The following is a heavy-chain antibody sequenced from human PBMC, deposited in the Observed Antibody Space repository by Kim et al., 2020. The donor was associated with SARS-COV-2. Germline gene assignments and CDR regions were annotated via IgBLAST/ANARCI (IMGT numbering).Heavy chain of an antibody. CDR1: GGSISSYY. V-gene: IGHV4-4*07. CDR2: IYTSGST. Sequence: SETLSLTCTVSGGSISSYYWSWIRQPAGKGLEWIGRIYTSGSTNYNSSLKSRVTMSVDTSKNQFSLKLSSVTAADTAANYCARDGVSGTTSYRWFDPWGQETLVTVSS. CDR3: ARDGVSGTTSYRWFDP. J-gene: IGHJ5*02. D-gene: IGHD1-7*01.